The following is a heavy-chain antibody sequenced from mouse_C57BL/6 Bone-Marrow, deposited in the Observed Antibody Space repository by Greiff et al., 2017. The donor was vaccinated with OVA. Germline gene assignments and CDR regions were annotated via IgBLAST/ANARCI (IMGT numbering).Heavy chain of an antibody. V-gene: IGHV1-19*01. CDR3: ARRTTVVAGDY. D-gene: IGHD1-1*01. J-gene: IGHJ2*01. Sequence: EVQLKESGPVLVKPGASVKMSCKASGYTFTDYYMNWVKQSHGKSLEWIGVINPYNGGTSYNQKFKGKATLTVDKSSSTAYMELNSLTSEDSAVYYCARRTTVVAGDYWGQGTTLTVSS. CDR2: INPYNGGT. CDR1: GYTFTDYY.